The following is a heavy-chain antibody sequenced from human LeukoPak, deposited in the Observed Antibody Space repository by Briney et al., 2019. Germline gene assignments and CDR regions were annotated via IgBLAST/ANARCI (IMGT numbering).Heavy chain of an antibody. CDR1: GFTFTRSA. CDR3: AALYNFRSGSYSPIDY. CDR2: IVVGSGNT. D-gene: IGHD3-10*01. J-gene: IGHJ4*02. V-gene: IGHV1-58*02. Sequence: GASAKVSCKASGFTFTRSAMQWVRQARGQRLEWIGWIVVGSGNTNYAQKFQERVTITRDMSTSTAHMELSSLRSEDTAVYYCAALYNFRSGSYSPIDYWGPGTLVTVSS.